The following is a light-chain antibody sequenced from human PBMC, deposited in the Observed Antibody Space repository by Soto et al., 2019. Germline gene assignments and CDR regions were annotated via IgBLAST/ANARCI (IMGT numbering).Light chain of an antibody. CDR2: AAS. Sequence: DIQMTQSPSSLSASVGDRVTITCRASQSISSYLNWYQQKPAKAPKLLIYAASSLQSGVPSRFSGSGYGTEFTLTISSLQPDDFATYYCQQYNSYSLTFGGGTKVDIK. J-gene: IGKJ4*01. V-gene: IGKV1-39*01. CDR1: QSISSY. CDR3: QQYNSYSLT.